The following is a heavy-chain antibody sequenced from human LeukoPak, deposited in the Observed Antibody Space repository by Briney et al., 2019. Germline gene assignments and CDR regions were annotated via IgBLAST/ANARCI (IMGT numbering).Heavy chain of an antibody. Sequence: GGSLRLSCAASGFSFYDFAMMWVRQAPGKGLEWVSVITWNGGRTAYGDSVKGRFTISRDNAKNSLYLQMNSLRVEDTALFYCARAKGDCRSTSCYVDYWGLGTLVTVSS. CDR3: ARAKGDCRSTSCYVDY. J-gene: IGHJ4*02. V-gene: IGHV3-20*04. D-gene: IGHD2-2*01. CDR1: GFSFYDFA. CDR2: ITWNGGRT.